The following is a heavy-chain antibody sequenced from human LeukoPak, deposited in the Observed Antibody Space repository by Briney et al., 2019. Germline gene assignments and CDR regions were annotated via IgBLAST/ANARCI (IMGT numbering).Heavy chain of an antibody. CDR2: ISSNGGST. J-gene: IGHJ4*02. CDR1: GFTFSSYA. Sequence: GGSLRLSCAASGFTFSSYAMHWVRQAPGKGLEYVSAISSNGGSTYYANSVKGRFTISRDNSKNTLYLQMGSLRAEDMAVYYCARDDDSSGWYGFDYWGQGTLVTVSS. CDR3: ARDDDSSGWYGFDY. D-gene: IGHD6-19*01. V-gene: IGHV3-64*01.